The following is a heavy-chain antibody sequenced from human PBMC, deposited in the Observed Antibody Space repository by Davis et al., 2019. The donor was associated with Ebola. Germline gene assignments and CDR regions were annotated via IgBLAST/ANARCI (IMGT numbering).Heavy chain of an antibody. CDR2: IYSGGRT. V-gene: IGHV3-66*02. CDR3: ARGISGGTVTLGD. CDR1: GFTVSTTY. J-gene: IGHJ1*01. D-gene: IGHD3-16*01. Sequence: GESLKISCAASGFTVSTTYISWFHQAPGKGLEWVAAIYSGGRTFYADSVKGRFTISRDNSNNTLYLQMDTLRSEDTAVYHCARGISGGTVTLGDWGQGTLVTVSS.